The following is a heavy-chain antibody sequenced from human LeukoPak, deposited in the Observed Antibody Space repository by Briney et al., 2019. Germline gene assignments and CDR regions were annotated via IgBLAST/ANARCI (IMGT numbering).Heavy chain of an antibody. CDR1: GFTFSSSW. CDR2: IKQDGTEE. V-gene: IGHV3-7*01. J-gene: IGHJ4*02. D-gene: IGHD4-17*01. Sequence: GGSLRLSCVASGFTFSSSWMSWVRRAPGKGLEWVANIKQDGTEEYYVDSVRGRFSISKDNAKNSLYLQMNSLRAEDTAVYYCARAGGSTVSHSDYWGQGTLVTVSS. CDR3: ARAGGSTVSHSDY.